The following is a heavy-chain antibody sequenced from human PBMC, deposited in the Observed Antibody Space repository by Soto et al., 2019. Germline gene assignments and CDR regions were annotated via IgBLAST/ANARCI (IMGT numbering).Heavy chain of an antibody. CDR3: ARGRGAAAGVNYFDY. CDR2: INHSGST. CDR1: GGSFSGYY. D-gene: IGHD6-13*01. Sequence: QVQLQQWGAGLLKPSETLSLTCAVYGGSFSGYYWCWIRQPPGKGLEWIGEINHSGSTNYNPSLESRVTISVDTSKNQFSRKLSSVTAADTAVYYCARGRGAAAGVNYFDYWGQGTLVTVSS. J-gene: IGHJ4*02. V-gene: IGHV4-34*01.